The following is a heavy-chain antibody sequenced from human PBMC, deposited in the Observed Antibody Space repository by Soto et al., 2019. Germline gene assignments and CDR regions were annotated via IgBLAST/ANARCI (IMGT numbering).Heavy chain of an antibody. CDR1: GFTFTNYA. Sequence: QVQLVESGGGVVQPGRSLRLSCAASGFTFTNYAMYWVRQAPGKGLEWVAVISFDGSNKYYAESVKGRFTISRDNSKNTLYLQMNSLRAEDTAVYYCARDGITVVVVASTIYFDYWGQGTLVTVSS. CDR3: ARDGITVVVVASTIYFDY. CDR2: ISFDGSNK. D-gene: IGHD2-15*01. J-gene: IGHJ4*02. V-gene: IGHV3-30-3*01.